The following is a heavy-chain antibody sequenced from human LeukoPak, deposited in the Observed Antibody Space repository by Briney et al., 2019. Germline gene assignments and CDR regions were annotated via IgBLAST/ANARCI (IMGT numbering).Heavy chain of an antibody. J-gene: IGHJ6*03. CDR2: IYHRGST. V-gene: IGHV4-38-2*02. Sequence: SETLSLTCTVSGYSISNGYYWGWIRQPPGKGLEWVGSIYHRGSTYYNPSLRSRVTISLDRSKKKFSLKLTSVTAADTAVYYCARAPERYDILTGSVYYYYYMDVWGKGTTVTISS. CDR3: ARAPERYDILTGSVYYYYYMDV. CDR1: GYSISNGYY. D-gene: IGHD3-9*01.